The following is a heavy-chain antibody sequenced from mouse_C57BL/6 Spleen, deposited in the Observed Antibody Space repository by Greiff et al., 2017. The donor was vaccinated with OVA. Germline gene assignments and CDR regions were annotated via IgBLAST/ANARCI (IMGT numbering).Heavy chain of an antibody. CDR2: IWSGGST. CDR1: GFSLTSYG. V-gene: IGHV2-2*01. CDR3: ARKSYGSSYRYAMGY. J-gene: IGHJ4*01. D-gene: IGHD1-1*01. Sequence: VKLMESGPGLVQPSQSLSITCTVSGFSLTSYGVHWVRQSPGKGLEWLGVIWSGGSTDYNAAFISRLSISKDNSKSQVFFKMNSLQADYTAIYYCARKSYGSSYRYAMGYWGQGTSVTVST.